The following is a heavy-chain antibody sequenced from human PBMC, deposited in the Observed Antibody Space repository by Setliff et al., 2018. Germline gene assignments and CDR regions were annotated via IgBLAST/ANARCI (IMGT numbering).Heavy chain of an antibody. Sequence: SVKVSCKASGDTFSTYALSWVRQAPGQGLEWMGRIIPVFRTANYAQKFRGRVTITADEVARTAYMELSTLRSEDTAVYYCARDTRDKYDSSGYYLSLDSWGQGSLVTSPQ. D-gene: IGHD3-22*01. J-gene: IGHJ4*02. V-gene: IGHV1-69*13. CDR2: IIPVFRTA. CDR1: GDTFSTYA. CDR3: ARDTRDKYDSSGYYLSLDS.